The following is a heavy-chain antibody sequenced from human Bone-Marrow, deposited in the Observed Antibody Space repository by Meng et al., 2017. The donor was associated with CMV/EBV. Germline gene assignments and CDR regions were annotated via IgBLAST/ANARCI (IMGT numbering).Heavy chain of an antibody. CDR2: IKSKTDGGTT. V-gene: IGHV3-15*01. Sequence: ESLKISCAASGFTFSNAWMSWVRQAPGKGLEWVGRIKSKTDGGTTDYAAPVKGRFTISRDDSKNTLYLQMNSLKTEDTAVYYCTTEGTLEGHAFAIWGQGTMVTVSS. D-gene: IGHD1-14*01. CDR3: TTEGTLEGHAFAI. CDR1: GFTFSNAW. J-gene: IGHJ3*02.